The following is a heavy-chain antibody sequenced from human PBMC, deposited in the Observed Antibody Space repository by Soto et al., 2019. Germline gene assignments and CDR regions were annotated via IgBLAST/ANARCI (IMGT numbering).Heavy chain of an antibody. Sequence: PGGSLSLSCAASGFIFSNYVMSWVRQAPGKGLEWVSSISDSGGTSYYADSVKGRFTISRDNSKNTLYLQMNSLRAEDTAIYYCTRANWYSEYWGQGTLVTVSS. J-gene: IGHJ4*02. D-gene: IGHD7-27*01. V-gene: IGHV3-23*01. CDR2: ISDSGGTS. CDR3: TRANWYSEY. CDR1: GFIFSNYV.